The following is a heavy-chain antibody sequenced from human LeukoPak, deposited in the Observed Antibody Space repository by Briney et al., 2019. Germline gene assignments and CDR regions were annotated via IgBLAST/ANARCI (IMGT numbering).Heavy chain of an antibody. J-gene: IGHJ4*02. V-gene: IGHV3-33*01. CDR2: IWYDGSNK. Sequence: QTGGSLRLSCAASGFTFSSYGMHWVRQAPGKGLEWVAVIWYDGSNKCYADSVKGRFTISRDNSKNTLYLQMNSLRAEDTAVHYCTRDPNPFCGGDCYIDYWGQGTLVTVSS. CDR1: GFTFSSYG. D-gene: IGHD2-21*01. CDR3: TRDPNPFCGGDCYIDY.